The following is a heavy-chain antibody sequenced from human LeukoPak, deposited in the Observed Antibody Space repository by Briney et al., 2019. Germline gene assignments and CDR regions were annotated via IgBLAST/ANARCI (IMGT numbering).Heavy chain of an antibody. V-gene: IGHV1-69*05. CDR3: ARRWPHSSGYYLFDY. Sequence: ASVKVFCNAASGTCITHGCSWVRHAPGQELEWMGGIIPIFGATNYAQKFQGTVTITTDDSTSTGYMKLSSLRSEDTAVYYCARRWPHSSGYYLFDYWGQGTLVTVSS. J-gene: IGHJ4*02. CDR2: IIPIFGAT. D-gene: IGHD3-22*01. CDR1: SGTCITHG.